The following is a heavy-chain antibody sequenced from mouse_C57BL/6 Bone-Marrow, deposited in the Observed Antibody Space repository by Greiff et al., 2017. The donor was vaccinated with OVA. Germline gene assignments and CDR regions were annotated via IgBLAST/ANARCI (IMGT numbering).Heavy chain of an antibody. V-gene: IGHV5-12*01. Sequence: EVKLMESGGGLVQPGGSLKLSCAASGFTFSDYYMYWVRQTPEKRLEWVAYISNGGGSTYYPDTVKGRFTISRDNAKNTLYLQMSRLKSEDTAMYYCARHAYYYGSSSYAMDYWGQGTSVTVSS. CDR3: ARHAYYYGSSSYAMDY. CDR1: GFTFSDYY. J-gene: IGHJ4*01. D-gene: IGHD1-1*01. CDR2: ISNGGGST.